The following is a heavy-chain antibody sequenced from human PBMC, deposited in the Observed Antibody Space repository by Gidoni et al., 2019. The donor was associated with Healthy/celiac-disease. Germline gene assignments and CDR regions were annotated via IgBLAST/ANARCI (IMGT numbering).Heavy chain of an antibody. CDR3: AKGFGGTPTHWFDP. V-gene: IGHV3-9*01. J-gene: IGHJ5*02. D-gene: IGHD3-10*01. Sequence: VKGRFTISRDNAKNSLYLQMNSLRAEDTALYYCAKGFGGTPTHWFDPWGQGTLVTVSS.